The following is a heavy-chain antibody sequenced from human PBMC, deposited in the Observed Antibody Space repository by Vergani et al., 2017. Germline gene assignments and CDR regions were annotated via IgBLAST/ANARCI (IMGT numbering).Heavy chain of an antibody. J-gene: IGHJ4*02. Sequence: EVQLLESGGGLVQPGESLKISCKGSGYSFTSYWIGWVRQMPGKGLEWMGIIYPGDSDTRYSPSFQGQVTISADKSISTAYLQWSSLKASDTAMYYCARIDYGDYGIGDYWGQGTLVTVSS. V-gene: IGHV5-51*01. CDR2: IYPGDSDT. CDR3: ARIDYGDYGIGDY. D-gene: IGHD4-17*01. CDR1: GYSFTSYW.